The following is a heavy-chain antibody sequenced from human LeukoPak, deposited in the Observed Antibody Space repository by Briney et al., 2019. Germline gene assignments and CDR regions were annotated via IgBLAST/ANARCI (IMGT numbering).Heavy chain of an antibody. CDR1: GFTFSSYA. CDR3: AKEEGGYSYGYVGRNY. V-gene: IGHV3-23*01. D-gene: IGHD5-18*01. Sequence: PGGSLRLSCAASGFTFSSYAMSWVRQAPGKGLEWVSAISGSGGSTYYADSVKGRFTISRDNSKNTLYLQMNSLRAEDTAVYYCAKEEGGYSYGYVGRNYWGQGTLVTVSS. J-gene: IGHJ4*02. CDR2: ISGSGGST.